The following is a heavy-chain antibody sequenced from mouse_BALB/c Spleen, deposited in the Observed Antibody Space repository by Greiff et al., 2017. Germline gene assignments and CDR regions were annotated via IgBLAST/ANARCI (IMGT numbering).Heavy chain of an antibody. Sequence: VQLQQPGAELVKPGASVKLSCKASGYTFTSYYMYWVKQRPGQGLEWIGGINPSNGGTNFNEKFKSKATLTVDKSSSTAYMQLSSLTSEDSAVYYCTAYYGNPYYYAMDYWGQGTSVTVSS. CDR1: GYTFTSYY. D-gene: IGHD2-10*01. CDR2: INPSNGGT. V-gene: IGHV1S16*01. J-gene: IGHJ4*01. CDR3: TAYYGNPYYYAMDY.